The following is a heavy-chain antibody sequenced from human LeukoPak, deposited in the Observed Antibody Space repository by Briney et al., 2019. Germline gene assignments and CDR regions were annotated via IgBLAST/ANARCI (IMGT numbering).Heavy chain of an antibody. V-gene: IGHV3-23*01. CDR2: ISAIGGNT. CDR1: GFAFSNYG. Sequence: PGGSLRLSCAASGFAFSNYGMNWVRQAPGKGLEWVTAISAIGGNTYSADSVKGRFTISRDNAKDTLYLQMNSLRAEDTALYYCAKERASRLPFDYWGQGTLVTVSS. D-gene: IGHD6-25*01. J-gene: IGHJ4*02. CDR3: AKERASRLPFDY.